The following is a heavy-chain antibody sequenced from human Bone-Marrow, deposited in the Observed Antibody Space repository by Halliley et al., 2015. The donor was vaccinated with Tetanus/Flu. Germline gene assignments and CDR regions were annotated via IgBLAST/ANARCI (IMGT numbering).Heavy chain of an antibody. D-gene: IGHD6-13*01. CDR3: ARGVHYSTSWYHFAY. CDR1: GFTFSDYW. Sequence: SLRLSCAASGFTFSDYWMSWVRQAPGKGLEWVANIKQDGNEQHYVDSVKGRFTISRGNAKNSLYLHMNSLRVEDTALYFCARGVHYSTSWYHFAYWGQGTLISASS. CDR2: IKQDGNEQ. J-gene: IGHJ4*02. V-gene: IGHV3-7*01.